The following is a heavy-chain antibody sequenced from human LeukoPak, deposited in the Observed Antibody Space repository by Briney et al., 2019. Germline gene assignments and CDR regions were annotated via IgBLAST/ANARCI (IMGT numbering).Heavy chain of an antibody. D-gene: IGHD4-17*01. CDR1: GFTFSSYA. CDR3: ARLRDRLGAFDI. J-gene: IGHJ3*02. Sequence: PGGSLRLSCAASGFTFSSYAMSWARQAPGKGLEWVSSISSSSSYIYYADSVKGRFTISRDNAKNSLYLQMNSLRAEDTAVYYCARLRDRLGAFDIWGQGTMVTVSS. CDR2: ISSSSSYI. V-gene: IGHV3-21*04.